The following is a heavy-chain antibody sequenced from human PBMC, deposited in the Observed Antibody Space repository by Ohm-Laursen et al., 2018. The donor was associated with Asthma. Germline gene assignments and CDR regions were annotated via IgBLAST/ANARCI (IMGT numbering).Heavy chain of an antibody. CDR2: ISDSGGNR. J-gene: IGHJ6*02. CDR1: GFSFSSLA. V-gene: IGHV3-23*01. CDR3: AKVVLMDV. Sequence: SLRLSCSASGFSFSSLAMNWVRQAPGKGLEWVSTISDSGGNRYIADSVKGRFTISRDNAKNSLYLQMNSLRAEDTAVYYCAKVVLMDVWGQGTTVTVSS. D-gene: IGHD3-16*02.